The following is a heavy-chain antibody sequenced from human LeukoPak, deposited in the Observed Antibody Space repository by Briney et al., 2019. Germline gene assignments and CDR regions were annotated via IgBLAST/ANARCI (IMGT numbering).Heavy chain of an antibody. CDR2: IIPIFSTA. J-gene: IGHJ4*02. V-gene: IGHV1-69*05. D-gene: IGHD3-10*01. CDR1: GSTFTGYY. Sequence: ASVKVSCKASGSTFTGYYIHWVRQAPGQGLEWMGGIIPIFSTANYAQKFQGRVTITTDESTSTAYMELSSLRSEDTAVYYCASYGRDLDYYFDYWGQGTLVTVSS. CDR3: ASYGRDLDYYFDY.